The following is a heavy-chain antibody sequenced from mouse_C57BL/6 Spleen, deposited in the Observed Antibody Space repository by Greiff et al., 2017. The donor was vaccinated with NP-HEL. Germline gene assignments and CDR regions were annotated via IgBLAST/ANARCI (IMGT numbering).Heavy chain of an antibody. J-gene: IGHJ4*01. Sequence: EVQLVESGPELVKPGDSVKISCKASGYSFTGYFMNWVMQSHGKSLEWIGRINPYNGDTFYNQKFKGKATLTVDKSSSTAHMELRSLTSEDSAVYYCARGLWLRRNYYAMDYWGQGTSVTVSS. CDR3: ARGLWLRRNYYAMDY. CDR2: INPYNGDT. V-gene: IGHV1-20*01. CDR1: GYSFTGYF. D-gene: IGHD2-2*01.